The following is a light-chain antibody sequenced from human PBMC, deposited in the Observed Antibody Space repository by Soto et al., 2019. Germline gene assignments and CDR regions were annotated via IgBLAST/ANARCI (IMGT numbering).Light chain of an antibody. CDR2: GNI. Sequence: QSVLTQPPSVSGAPGQRVTISCTGSSSNIGAGYDVHWYQQLPGTAPKLLIYGNINRPSGVPDRFSGSKSGTSASLAITGLQAEDEADYYCQSYDSSLGGSKGVFGGGTKLTVL. V-gene: IGLV1-40*01. CDR1: SSNIGAGYD. CDR3: QSYDSSLGGSKGV. J-gene: IGLJ3*02.